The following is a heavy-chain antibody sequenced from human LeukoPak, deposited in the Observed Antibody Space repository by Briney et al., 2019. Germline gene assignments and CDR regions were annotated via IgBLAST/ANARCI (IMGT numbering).Heavy chain of an antibody. V-gene: IGHV4-61*05. CDR3: VRLTHCDNGCCYFSD. J-gene: IGHJ4*02. Sequence: SETLSLTCIVSGGSISRSRYYWAWVRQSPGKGLEWIAYIYYTGTTNYNNSPALKSRVTISLDTSENQFALKLSSVTAADTAIYYCVRLTHCDNGCCYFSDWGQGILVTVSS. D-gene: IGHD2-8*01. CDR2: IYYTGTT. CDR1: GGSISRSRYY.